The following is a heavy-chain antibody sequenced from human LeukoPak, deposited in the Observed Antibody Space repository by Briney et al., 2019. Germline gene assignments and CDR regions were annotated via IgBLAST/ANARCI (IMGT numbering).Heavy chain of an antibody. J-gene: IGHJ1*01. CDR2: ISSSGSTI. D-gene: IGHD1-26*01. CDR3: ARDRLKVGATDAPLEH. CDR1: GFTFSDYY. Sequence: GGSLRLSCAASGFTFSDYYMSWIRQAPGKGLEWVSYISSSGSTIYYADSVKGRFTISRDNAKNSLYLQMNSLRAEDTAVYYCARDRLKVGATDAPLEHRGQGTLVTVSS. V-gene: IGHV3-11*01.